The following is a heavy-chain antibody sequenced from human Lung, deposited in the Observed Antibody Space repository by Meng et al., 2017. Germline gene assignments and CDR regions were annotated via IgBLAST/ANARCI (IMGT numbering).Heavy chain of an antibody. Sequence: SGPGLVKPPQTRSPTCTFTGDSMSSSAYYWSWIRQLPGKGLEWIGYISYSGSTYYSPSLKSRVSISVDTSKKYFSLRLTSVTAADTAVYYCARGDTSKEFDYWGQGTLVTVSS. CDR3: ARGDTSKEFDY. CDR2: ISYSGST. D-gene: IGHD5-18*01. CDR1: GDSMSSSAYY. V-gene: IGHV4-30-4*01. J-gene: IGHJ4*02.